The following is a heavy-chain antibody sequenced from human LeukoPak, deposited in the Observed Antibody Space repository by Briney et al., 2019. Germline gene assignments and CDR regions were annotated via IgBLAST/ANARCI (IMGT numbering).Heavy chain of an antibody. CDR3: ARVPTYYYDSSGSQRGYYFDY. Sequence: GESLKISCKGSGYSFTSYWTGWVRQMPGKGLEWMGIIYPGDSDTRYSPSFQGQVTISTDKSISTAYLQWSSLKASDTAMYYCARVPTYYYDSSGSQRGYYFDYWGQGTLVTVSS. V-gene: IGHV5-51*01. CDR1: GYSFTSYW. D-gene: IGHD3-22*01. CDR2: IYPGDSDT. J-gene: IGHJ4*02.